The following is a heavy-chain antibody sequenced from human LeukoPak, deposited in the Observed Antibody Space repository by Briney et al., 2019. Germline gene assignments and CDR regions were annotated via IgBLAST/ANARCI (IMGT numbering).Heavy chain of an antibody. J-gene: IGHJ4*02. Sequence: PGRSLRLSCTASGFTFGDYAMTWVRPAPGKGRGWVGVIRSKIYGGTQEYAASVKGRFTSTRDDSKGIAYLQMDSLKSEDTAVYYCTRGQTPYYWGQGTLVTVSS. CDR1: GFTFGDYA. V-gene: IGHV3-49*04. CDR2: IRSKIYGGTQ. CDR3: TRGQTPYY.